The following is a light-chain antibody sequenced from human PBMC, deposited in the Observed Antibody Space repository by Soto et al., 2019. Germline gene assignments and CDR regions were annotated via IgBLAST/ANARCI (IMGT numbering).Light chain of an antibody. CDR1: SSTIGANSD. V-gene: IGLV1-40*01. Sequence: QSVLTQPPSVSGAPGQRVTITCTGSSSTIGANSDVHWYQQLPGTAPKLLIHDNTNRPSGVPDRFSGSQSGTSASLVITGLQAEDEADYYGQSYDRCLSGNVVFGGGTKVTVL. CDR3: QSYDRCLSGNVV. CDR2: DNT. J-gene: IGLJ2*01.